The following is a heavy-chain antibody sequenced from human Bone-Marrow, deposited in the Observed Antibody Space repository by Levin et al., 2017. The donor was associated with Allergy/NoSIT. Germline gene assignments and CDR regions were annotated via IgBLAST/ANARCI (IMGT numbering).Heavy chain of an antibody. V-gene: IGHV3-7*01. J-gene: IGHJ3*02. CDR3: GTSYGHAFDM. D-gene: IGHD5-18*01. CDR2: IREDSGNI. Sequence: GESLKISCVVSQFQFSTQWMTWIRQPPGKGLEWVTNIREDSGNIQYVDSVRGRFTISRDNAKNSLYLQMNNLKVEDTAVYYCGTSYGHAFDMWGQGITVIVSS. CDR1: QFQFSTQW.